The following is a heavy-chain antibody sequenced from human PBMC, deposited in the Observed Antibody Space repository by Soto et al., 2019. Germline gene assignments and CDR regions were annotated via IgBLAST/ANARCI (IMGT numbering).Heavy chain of an antibody. Sequence: GGSLRLSCAASGFTFSDYYMSWIRQAPGKGLEWVSYISSSGSTISYADSVKGRFTISRDNAKNSLYLQMNSLRAEDTAVYYCARDHFWSGYYRLNWFDPWGQGTLVTVSS. CDR3: ARDHFWSGYYRLNWFDP. CDR1: GFTFSDYY. J-gene: IGHJ5*02. V-gene: IGHV3-11*01. D-gene: IGHD3-3*02. CDR2: ISSSGSTI.